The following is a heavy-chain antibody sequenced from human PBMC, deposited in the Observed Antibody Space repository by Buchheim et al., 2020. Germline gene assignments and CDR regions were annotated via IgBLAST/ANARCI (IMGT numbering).Heavy chain of an antibody. Sequence: QVQLQESGPGLVKASQTLSLTCSVSGGSISSGDYYWSWIRQPPGKGLEWIGHIYYSGRTYYNPSLKSRVTISVDSSKNHISLKLSSVTAADTAVYYCARDLTIPGWFDPWGQGTL. J-gene: IGHJ5*02. CDR2: IYYSGRT. CDR3: ARDLTIPGWFDP. D-gene: IGHD1-1*01. V-gene: IGHV4-30-4*01. CDR1: GGSISSGDYY.